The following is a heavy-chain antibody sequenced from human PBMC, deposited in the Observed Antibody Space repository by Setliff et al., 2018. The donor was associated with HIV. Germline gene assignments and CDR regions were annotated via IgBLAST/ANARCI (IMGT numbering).Heavy chain of an antibody. CDR1: GGTLSNYV. Sequence: GASVKVSCKTSGGTLSNYVITWVRRAPGQGLEWMRMIIPMYNIPAYAQKFQGRVTFTADESTSTAYMELSSLSSEDTAVYYCARDQTGVAAAAFGGGSAWSDEGFDIWGQGTMVTVSS. D-gene: IGHD6-13*01. V-gene: IGHV1-69*13. CDR2: IIPMYNIP. CDR3: ARDQTGVAAAAFGGGSAWSDEGFDI. J-gene: IGHJ3*02.